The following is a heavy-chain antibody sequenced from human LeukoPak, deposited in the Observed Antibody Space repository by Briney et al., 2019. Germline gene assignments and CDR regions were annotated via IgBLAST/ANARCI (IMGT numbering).Heavy chain of an antibody. CDR3: ARGSFYYGSGSYQAHFDY. V-gene: IGHV4-59*01. CDR2: IYYSGST. CDR1: GGSISSYY. Sequence: PSETLSLTCTVSGGSISSYYWSWIRQPPGKGLEWIGYIYYSGSTNYNPSLKSRVTISVDNTKNQFSLKLSSVTAADTVVDYCARGSFYYGSGSYQAHFDYWGQGTLVTVSS. D-gene: IGHD3-10*01. J-gene: IGHJ4*02.